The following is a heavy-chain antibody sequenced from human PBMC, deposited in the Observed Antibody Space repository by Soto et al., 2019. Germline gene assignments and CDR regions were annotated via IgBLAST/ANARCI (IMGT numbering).Heavy chain of an antibody. Sequence: SDTLSLACSVSGGSIRGNIYYWTWIRQPPGKGLEWIATVHYSGSTYYTPSLKSRVTISADTSKNQFSLRLNSVTAADTAVYYCARQTDSYYTFDAFDIWGQGTLVT. V-gene: IGHV4-39*01. J-gene: IGHJ3*02. CDR2: VHYSGST. D-gene: IGHD3-22*01. CDR1: GGSIRGNIYY. CDR3: ARQTDSYYTFDAFDI.